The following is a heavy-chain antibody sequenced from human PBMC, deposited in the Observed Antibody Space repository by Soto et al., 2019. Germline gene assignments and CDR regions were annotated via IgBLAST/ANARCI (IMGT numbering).Heavy chain of an antibody. J-gene: IGHJ6*02. Sequence: QVQLVQSGAEVKKPGSSVKVSCKASGGTFSSYAISWVRQAPGQGLEWMGGIIPIFGTADYAQKFQGRVTITADESTSTAYMELSSLRSEDTAVYYCASSRLGGTGYYYGMDVWGQGTTVTVCS. V-gene: IGHV1-69*12. D-gene: IGHD3-16*01. CDR2: IIPIFGTA. CDR3: ASSRLGGTGYYYGMDV. CDR1: GGTFSSYA.